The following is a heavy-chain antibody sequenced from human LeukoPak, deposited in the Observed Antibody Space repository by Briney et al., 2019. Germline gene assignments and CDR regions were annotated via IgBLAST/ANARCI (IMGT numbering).Heavy chain of an antibody. J-gene: IGHJ4*02. CDR2: INPNSGGT. D-gene: IGHD5-18*01. Sequence: ASAKVSCKASGYTFTGYYMHWVRQAPGQGLEWMGRINPNSGGTNYAQKFQGRVTMTRDTSISTAYMELSRLRSDDTAVYYCARGGKLPPMVNFDYWGQGTLVTVSS. CDR1: GYTFTGYY. CDR3: ARGGKLPPMVNFDY. V-gene: IGHV1-2*06.